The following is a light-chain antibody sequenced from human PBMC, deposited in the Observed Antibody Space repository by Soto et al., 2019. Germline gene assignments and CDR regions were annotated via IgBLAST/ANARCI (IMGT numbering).Light chain of an antibody. CDR2: GAS. CDR3: KQYNNWPRT. J-gene: IGKJ1*01. V-gene: IGKV3-15*01. Sequence: EIVMTQSPANLSVSPGERATVYSSASQSINSYLAWYQQKPGQAPRLLIFGASTRAAGIPGRFSGIGSGTEFTLTISSLQSEDFAVFYCKQYNNWPRTFGKGTKVDIK. CDR1: QSINSY.